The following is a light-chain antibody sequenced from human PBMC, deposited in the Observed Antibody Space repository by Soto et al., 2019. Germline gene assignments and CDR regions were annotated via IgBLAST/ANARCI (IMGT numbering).Light chain of an antibody. V-gene: IGLV2-8*01. CDR3: SSYAGRPLV. CDR1: SSDIGSYNY. Sequence: QSVLTQPPSASGSPGQSVTISCTGTSSDIGSYNYVSWYQQHPGKAPKLIIYEVTKRPSGVPDRFSASKSGNTASLTVSGLQAEDEADYYCSSYAGRPLVFGGGTKLTVL. CDR2: EVT. J-gene: IGLJ3*02.